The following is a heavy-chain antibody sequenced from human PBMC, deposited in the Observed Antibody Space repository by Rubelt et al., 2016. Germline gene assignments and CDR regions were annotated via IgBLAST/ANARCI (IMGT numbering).Heavy chain of an antibody. V-gene: IGHV4-59*01. D-gene: IGHD3-3*01. CDR1: GGSISSYY. Sequence: QVQLQESGPGLVKPSETLSLTCTVSGGSISSYYWSWIRQPPGKGLEWIGYIYYRGSTNYNPSLKSRVTIYVDTSKNQFSLKLRPVTAADTAVYYCASGAGSIFWSGYDYYYYMDVWGKGTTVTVSS. CDR3: ASGAGSIFWSGYDYYYYMDV. J-gene: IGHJ6*03. CDR2: IYYRGST.